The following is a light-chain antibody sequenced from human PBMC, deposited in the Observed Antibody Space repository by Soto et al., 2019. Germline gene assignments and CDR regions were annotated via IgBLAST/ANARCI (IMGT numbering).Light chain of an antibody. CDR1: QDITNS. CDR2: GAS. V-gene: IGKV1-33*01. Sequence: IQMTQSPSSLSASVGDRVTITCQANQDITNSLNWYQQIPGKAPKLLIYGASNLVTGVPSRFSGRGSGTAFTFTISSLQPEDIATYYCQQYGTSPLTFGPGTRVD. CDR3: QQYGTSPLT. J-gene: IGKJ3*01.